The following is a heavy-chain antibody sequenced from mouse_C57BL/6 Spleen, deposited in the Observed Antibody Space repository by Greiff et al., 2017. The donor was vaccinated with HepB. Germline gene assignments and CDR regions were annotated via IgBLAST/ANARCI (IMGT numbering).Heavy chain of an antibody. Sequence: QVQLQQPGAELVKPGASVKLSCKASGYTFTSYWMQWVKQRPGQGLEWIGEIDPSDSYTNYNQKFKGKATLTVVTSSSTAYMQLSSLTSEYSAVYYCAMGDGYGFAYWGQGTLVTVSA. V-gene: IGHV1-50*01. CDR3: AMGDGYGFAY. D-gene: IGHD2-3*01. CDR1: GYTFTSYW. CDR2: IDPSDSYT. J-gene: IGHJ3*01.